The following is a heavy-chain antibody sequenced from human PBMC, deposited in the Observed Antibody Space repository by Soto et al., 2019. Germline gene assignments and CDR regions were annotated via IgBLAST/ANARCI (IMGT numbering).Heavy chain of an antibody. Sequence: EVQVLESGGGLVQPGGSLRLSCAASGFTFSSYAMNWVRQAPGKGLEWVSVISGSGDSTYYADSVKGRFTISRDNSKNTLYLQMNSLRAEDTAVYYCAKRTIGSSYDYWGQGTLVTVSS. CDR2: ISGSGDST. CDR1: GFTFSSYA. J-gene: IGHJ4*02. V-gene: IGHV3-23*01. CDR3: AKRTIGSSYDY. D-gene: IGHD6-13*01.